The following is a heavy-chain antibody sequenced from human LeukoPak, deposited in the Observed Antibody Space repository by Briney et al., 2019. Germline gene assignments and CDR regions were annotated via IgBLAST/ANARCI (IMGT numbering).Heavy chain of an antibody. D-gene: IGHD3-22*01. V-gene: IGHV4-4*07. Sequence: SETMSLTCTVYGGSISSYYWSWIRQPAGKGLEWIGRIYTSGSTNYNPSLKSRVTMSVDTSKNQFSLKLSSVTAADTAVYYCARDNDSSGYYYEDDYYYYMDVWGKGTTVTVSS. CDR3: ARDNDSSGYYYEDDYYYYMDV. CDR1: GGSISSYY. J-gene: IGHJ6*03. CDR2: IYTSGST.